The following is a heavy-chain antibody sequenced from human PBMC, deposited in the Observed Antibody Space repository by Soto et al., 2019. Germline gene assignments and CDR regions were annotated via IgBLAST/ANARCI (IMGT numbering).Heavy chain of an antibody. V-gene: IGHV4-30-2*01. Sequence: PSETLSLTCAVSGGSISSGGYSWSWIRQPPGKGLEWIGNIYHSGSTYYNPSLKSRVTISVDRSKNQFSLKLSSVTAADTAVYHCARGLMWFGELILENWFDPWGQGTLVSFS. CDR3: ARGLMWFGELILENWFDP. D-gene: IGHD3-10*01. CDR2: IYHSGST. J-gene: IGHJ5*02. CDR1: GGSISSGGYS.